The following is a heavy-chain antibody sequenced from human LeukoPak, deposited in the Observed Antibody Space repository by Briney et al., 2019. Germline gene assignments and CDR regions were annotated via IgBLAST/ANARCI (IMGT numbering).Heavy chain of an antibody. CDR2: ISGTGGTT. D-gene: IGHD3-22*01. CDR3: AKDPLQYYYDSSGYYYVPYYFDY. V-gene: IGHV3-23*01. J-gene: IGHJ4*02. CDR1: GFTFSSYA. Sequence: PGGSLRLSCAASGFTFSSYAMSWVRQAPGKGLEWVSAISGTGGTTYYADSVKGRFTISRDNSKNTLYLQMNSLRAKDTAVYYCAKDPLQYYYDSSGYYYVPYYFDYWGQGTLVTVSS.